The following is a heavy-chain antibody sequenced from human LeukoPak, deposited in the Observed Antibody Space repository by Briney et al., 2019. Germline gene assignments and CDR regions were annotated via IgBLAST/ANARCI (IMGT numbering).Heavy chain of an antibody. CDR2: IYYSGST. V-gene: IGHV4-59*01. D-gene: IGHD3-22*01. CDR1: GGSISSYY. CDR3: ARGTYYYDSSSYYYVCYFVY. J-gene: IGHJ4*02. Sequence: SETLSLTCTVSGGSISSYYWSWIRQPPGKGLEWMGYIYYSGSTNYNPSLKSRVTISVDTSKNQFSLKLSSVTAADTAVYYCARGTYYYDSSSYYYVCYFVYWGQGTLGTVSS.